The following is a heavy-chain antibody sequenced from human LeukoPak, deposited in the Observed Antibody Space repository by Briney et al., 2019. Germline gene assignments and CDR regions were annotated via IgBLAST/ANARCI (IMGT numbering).Heavy chain of an antibody. Sequence: GSLRLSCAASGFTFSSYSMNWVRQAPGKGLEWVSSISSSSSYIYYADSVKGRFTISRDNAKNSLYLQMNSLRAEDTAVYYCARVHLWYSSSSGADWFDPWGQGTLVTVSS. J-gene: IGHJ5*02. CDR3: ARVHLWYSSSSGADWFDP. CDR2: ISSSSSYI. D-gene: IGHD6-6*01. CDR1: GFTFSSYS. V-gene: IGHV3-21*01.